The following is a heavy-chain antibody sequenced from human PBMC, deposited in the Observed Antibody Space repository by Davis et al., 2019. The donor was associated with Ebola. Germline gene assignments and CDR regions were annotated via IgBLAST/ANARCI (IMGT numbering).Heavy chain of an antibody. J-gene: IGHJ2*01. CDR3: ARDFPGIEGPGYFDV. D-gene: IGHD1-14*01. V-gene: IGHV3-21*01. Sequence: GESLKISCAASGFTFSSYSMNWVRQAPGKGLEWVSSISSSSSYIYYADSVKGRFTISRDNAKNSLYLQMNSLRAEDTAVYYCARDFPGIEGPGYFDVWGRGTLVTVSS. CDR2: ISSSSSYI. CDR1: GFTFSSYS.